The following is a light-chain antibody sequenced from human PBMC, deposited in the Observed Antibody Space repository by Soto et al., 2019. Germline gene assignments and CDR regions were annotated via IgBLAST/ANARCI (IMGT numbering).Light chain of an antibody. J-gene: IGKJ4*01. CDR3: QQFNSYPLT. V-gene: IGKV1-13*02. Sequence: AIQLTQSPSSLSASVGDRVTITCRASQGISRALAWYQQKTGKAPDLLVSDASNLESGVPSRFSGSGSGTDFTLTISSLQPEDFATYYCQQFNSYPLTFGGGTKAEI. CDR2: DAS. CDR1: QGISRA.